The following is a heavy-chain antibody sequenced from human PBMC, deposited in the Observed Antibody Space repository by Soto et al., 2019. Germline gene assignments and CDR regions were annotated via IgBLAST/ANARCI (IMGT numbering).Heavy chain of an antibody. CDR1: GGSISSSSYY. J-gene: IGHJ3*02. V-gene: IGHV4-39*01. Sequence: PSETLSLTCTVSGGSISSSSYYWGWIRQPPGKGLEWIGSIYYSGSTYYNPSLKSRVTISVDTSKNQFSLKLSSVTAADTAVYYCARGGASCSGTECFAFGIWGLGTMVTVSS. D-gene: IGHD2-15*01. CDR3: ARGGASCSGTECFAFGI. CDR2: IYYSGST.